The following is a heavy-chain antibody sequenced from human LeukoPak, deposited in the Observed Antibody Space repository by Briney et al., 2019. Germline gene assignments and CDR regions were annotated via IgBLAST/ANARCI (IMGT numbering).Heavy chain of an antibody. CDR1: GGSISSYY. D-gene: IGHD3-10*01. Sequence: PSETLSLTCTVSGGSISSYYWSWIRQPAGKGLEWIGRIYTSGSTNYNPSLKSRVTMSVDTSKNQFSLKLSSVTAADTAVYYCAGHFSNYGAFYFDYWGQGTLVTVSS. J-gene: IGHJ4*02. CDR2: IYTSGST. V-gene: IGHV4-4*07. CDR3: AGHFSNYGAFYFDY.